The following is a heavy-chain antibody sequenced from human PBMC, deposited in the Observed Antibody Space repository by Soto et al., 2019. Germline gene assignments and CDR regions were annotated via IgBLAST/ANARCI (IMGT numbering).Heavy chain of an antibody. CDR3: AIEYSSSPPYYPIGY. J-gene: IGHJ4*02. D-gene: IGHD6-6*01. CDR1: GGTFSSYS. V-gene: IGHV1-69*01. Sequence: QVQLVQSGAEVKKPGSSVKVSCKASGGTFSSYSISWVRQAPGQGLEWMGGIIPIFGTANYAQKFQGRVTITADEYTSTADMELSSLRSEDTAVYYCAIEYSSSPPYYPIGYWGQGTLVTVSS. CDR2: IIPIFGTA.